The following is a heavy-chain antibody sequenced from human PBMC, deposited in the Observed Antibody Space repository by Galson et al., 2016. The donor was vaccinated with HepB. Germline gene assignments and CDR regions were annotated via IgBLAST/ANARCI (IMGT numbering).Heavy chain of an antibody. CDR2: IRSKAYDGTT. Sequence: SLRLSCAASGFTFGDYAMSWFRQAPEEGLEWVGFIRSKAYDGTTEYAASVKGRFTISGDASKTIGYLQMNSLKNEDTAVYYCTTYFDPGSMTEADFYYYVMDVWGQGTTVTVSS. CDR1: GFTFGDYA. CDR3: TTYFDPGSMTEADFYYYVMDV. J-gene: IGHJ6*02. D-gene: IGHD2/OR15-2a*01. V-gene: IGHV3-49*03.